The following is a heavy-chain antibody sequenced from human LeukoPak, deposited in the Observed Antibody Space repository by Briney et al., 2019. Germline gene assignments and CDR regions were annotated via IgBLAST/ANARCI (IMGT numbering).Heavy chain of an antibody. CDR3: ARSVRAVAGTLDY. J-gene: IGHJ4*02. CDR2: IYYSGST. D-gene: IGHD6-19*01. Sequence: SETLSLTCTVSDGSISSGGYYWSWIRQHPGKGLEWIGYIYYSGSTYYNPSLKSRVTISVDTSKNQFSLKLSSVTAADTAVYYCARSVRAVAGTLDYWGQGTLVTVSS. CDR1: DGSISSGGYY. V-gene: IGHV4-31*03.